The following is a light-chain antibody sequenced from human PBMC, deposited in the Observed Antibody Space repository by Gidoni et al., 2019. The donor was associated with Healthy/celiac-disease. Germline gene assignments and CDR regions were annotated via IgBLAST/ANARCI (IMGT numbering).Light chain of an antibody. J-gene: IGLJ2*01. CDR3: SSYTSSSTLV. Sequence: QSALTPPASVSGFPGQSITISCTGTSSDVGGYNYVSWYQQHPGKAPKLMIYEVSNRPSGVSNRFSGSKSGNTASLTISGLQAEDEADYYCSSYTSSSTLVFGGGTKLTVL. CDR1: SSDVGGYNY. CDR2: EVS. V-gene: IGLV2-14*01.